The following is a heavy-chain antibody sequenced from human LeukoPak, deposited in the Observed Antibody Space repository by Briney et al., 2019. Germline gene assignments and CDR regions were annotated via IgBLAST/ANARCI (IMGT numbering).Heavy chain of an antibody. CDR2: IVVGSGNT. J-gene: IGHJ5*02. V-gene: IGHV1-58*02. Sequence: SVKVSCKASGFTFTNSAMQWVRQARGQRLEWIGWIVVGSGNTNYAQQFQERVTITRDMSTSTAYMELSSLRSEDTALYYWAAQQVQGDAGTDPWGQGTLVTVSS. D-gene: IGHD6-13*01. CDR1: GFTFTNSA. CDR3: AAQQVQGDAGTDP.